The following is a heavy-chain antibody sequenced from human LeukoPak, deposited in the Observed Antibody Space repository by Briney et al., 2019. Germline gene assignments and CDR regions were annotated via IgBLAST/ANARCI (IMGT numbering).Heavy chain of an antibody. J-gene: IGHJ4*02. CDR3: ATGDYGVHGDY. CDR2: INQDGNKK. Sequence: GGSLRLSCAASGFTFSNYWMTWVRQAPGKGLEWVAHINQDGNKKYYVDSVKGRFTIFRDNAKNSLYLQMNSLRAEDTAVYYCATGDYGVHGDYGGQGIRATVSS. CDR1: GFTFSNYW. V-gene: IGHV3-7*03. D-gene: IGHD4/OR15-4a*01.